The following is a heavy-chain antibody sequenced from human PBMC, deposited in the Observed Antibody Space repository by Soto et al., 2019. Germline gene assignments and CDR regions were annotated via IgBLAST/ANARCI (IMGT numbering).Heavy chain of an antibody. CDR2: IYYSGST. V-gene: IGHV4-31*03. D-gene: IGHD6-25*01. J-gene: IGHJ6*02. Sequence: SXSLPCSVSGGSIRSVGHYWTWIRKPPGKGLEWIGYIYYSGSTDYNPSLKSRVTISVDRSKNQFSLNLSSVTAADTAIYYWARESGGYDSSTRYGLDVGGQGTTGT. CDR3: ARESGGYDSSTRYGLDV. CDR1: GGSIRSVGHY.